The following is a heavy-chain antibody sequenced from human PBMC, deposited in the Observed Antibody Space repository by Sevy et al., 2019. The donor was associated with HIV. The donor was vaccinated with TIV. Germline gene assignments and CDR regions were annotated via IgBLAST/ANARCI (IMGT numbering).Heavy chain of an antibody. V-gene: IGHV3-21*01. CDR1: GFTIRTYN. CDR3: ARDLVIPATTDYFYYGMDV. J-gene: IGHJ6*02. CDR2: ISSSSTYI. D-gene: IGHD2-15*01. Sequence: GGSLRLSCAASGFTIRTYNMNWVCQAPGKGLEWVSSISSSSTYIYYADSVKGRFTISRDNAKNSLYLQMSSLRAEDTAVYYCARDLVIPATTDYFYYGMDVWGQWTTVTVSS.